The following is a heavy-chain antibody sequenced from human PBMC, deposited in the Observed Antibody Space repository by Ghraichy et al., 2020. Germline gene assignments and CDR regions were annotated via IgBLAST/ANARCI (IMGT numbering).Heavy chain of an antibody. CDR3: ARELGQQLVRYHLDN. J-gene: IGHJ4*02. CDR2: IKPHTGGT. D-gene: IGHD5-24*01. CDR1: GYIFAAYY. V-gene: IGHV1-2*04. Sequence: ASVKVSCKASGYIFAAYYMHWVRQSPGHRLEWMGWIKPHTGGTNYAPKFQGLVTMTRDSSLSTAYMELSSLTPDDTAIYYCARELGQQLVRYHLDNWGQGTLVTVSS.